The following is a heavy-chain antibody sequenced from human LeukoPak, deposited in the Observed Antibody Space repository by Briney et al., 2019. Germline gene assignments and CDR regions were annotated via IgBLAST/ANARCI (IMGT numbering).Heavy chain of an antibody. CDR2: ISVSGGST. V-gene: IGHV3-23*01. J-gene: IGHJ4*02. CDR3: AKHAGTTRQTKDY. Sequence: GGSLRLSCAVSGVIFNNYAMSWVRQAPGRGLEWVSVISVSGGSTYYADSVKGRFTISRDNSNNRLYLEMNSLRAEDTAVYYCAKHAGTTRQTKDYWGQGTLVTVSS. D-gene: IGHD1-1*01. CDR1: GVIFNNYA.